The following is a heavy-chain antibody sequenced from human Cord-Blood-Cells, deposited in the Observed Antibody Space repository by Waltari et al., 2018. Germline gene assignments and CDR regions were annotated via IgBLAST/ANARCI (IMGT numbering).Heavy chain of an antibody. CDR3: AKDAKIVPYSGSHFDY. V-gene: IGHV3-23*01. CDR1: GFTFSSYA. CDR2: ISGSGGST. Sequence: EVQLLESGGGLVQPGGSLRLSCAASGFTFSSYAMSWVRQAPGKGLEWVSAISGSGGSTYYADSVKGRFTISRDNSKNTLYLQMNSLRAEDTAVYYCAKDAKIVPYSGSHFDYWGQGTLVTVSS. J-gene: IGHJ4*02. D-gene: IGHD1-26*01.